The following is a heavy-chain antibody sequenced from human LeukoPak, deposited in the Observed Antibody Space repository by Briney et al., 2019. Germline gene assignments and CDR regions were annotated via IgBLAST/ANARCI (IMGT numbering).Heavy chain of an antibody. CDR2: IYHSGST. J-gene: IGHJ4*02. CDR3: ARGSRYHGSGSYFDY. D-gene: IGHD3-10*01. V-gene: IGHV4-38-2*02. CDR1: GYSISSGYY. Sequence: SETLSLTCTVSGYSISSGYYWGWIRQPPGKGLEWIGSIYHSGSTYYNPSLKSRVTMSVDTSKNQFSLKLSSVTAADTAVYYCARGSRYHGSGSYFDYWGQGTLVTVSS.